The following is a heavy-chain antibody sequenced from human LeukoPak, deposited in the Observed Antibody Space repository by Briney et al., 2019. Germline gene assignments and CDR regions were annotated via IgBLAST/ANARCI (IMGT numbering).Heavy chain of an antibody. J-gene: IGHJ6*02. Sequence: ASVKVSCKASGYTFTGYHVHWVRQAPGQGLEWVGRINPNSGVTNYAQKFQGRVTMTRHTSITTAHMELSRLRSDDTAVYYCARDRSGILGYYYNGMDVWGQGTTVTVSS. V-gene: IGHV1-2*06. D-gene: IGHD3-10*01. CDR1: GYTFTGYH. CDR2: INPNSGVT. CDR3: ARDRSGILGYYYNGMDV.